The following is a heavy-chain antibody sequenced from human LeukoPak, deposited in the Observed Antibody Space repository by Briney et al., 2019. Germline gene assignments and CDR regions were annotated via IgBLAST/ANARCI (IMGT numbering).Heavy chain of an antibody. J-gene: IGHJ4*02. CDR1: GFTVSSNY. Sequence: PGRSLRLSCAASGFTVSSNYMSWVRQAPGKGLEWVSVIYSGGSTYYADSVKGRFTISRDNSKNTLYLQMNSLRAEDTAVYYCARYYDFWSGYYTFYYFDYWGQGTLVTVSS. CDR3: ARYYDFWSGYYTFYYFDY. CDR2: IYSGGST. V-gene: IGHV3-53*01. D-gene: IGHD3-3*01.